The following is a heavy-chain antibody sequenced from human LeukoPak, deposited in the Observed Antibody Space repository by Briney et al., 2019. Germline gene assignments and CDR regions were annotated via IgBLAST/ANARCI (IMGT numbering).Heavy chain of an antibody. Sequence: GGPLRLSCAASGFTFSSYAMSWVRQAPGKGLEWVSAISGSGGSTYYADSVKGRFTISRDNTKNTLYLQMNSLRAEDTAVYYCAKDQEYSFDYWGQGTLVTVSS. CDR2: ISGSGGST. CDR1: GFTFSSYA. CDR3: AKDQEYSFDY. J-gene: IGHJ4*02. V-gene: IGHV3-23*01. D-gene: IGHD3-10*01.